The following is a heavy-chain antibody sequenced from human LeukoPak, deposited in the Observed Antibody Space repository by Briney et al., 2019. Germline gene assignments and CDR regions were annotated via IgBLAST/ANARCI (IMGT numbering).Heavy chain of an antibody. CDR3: SSGSGSYRTPYYYMDG. D-gene: IGHD3-10*01. J-gene: IGHJ6*03. CDR1: GFTVSSDY. CDR2: NFSGGST. V-gene: IGHV3-53*01. Sequence: GGSLTLSCVASGFTVSSDYMRCWLHAPAEGVVWGAVNFSGGSTLYADSSKGRFTISRDDSKNTQYLPKNCQRAEDAAVFYCSSGSGSYRTPYYYMDGGRKATT.